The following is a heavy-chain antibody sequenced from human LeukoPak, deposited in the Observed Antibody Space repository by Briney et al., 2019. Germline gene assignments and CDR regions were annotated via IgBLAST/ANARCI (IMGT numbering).Heavy chain of an antibody. D-gene: IGHD6-13*01. CDR1: GFTFSNAW. J-gene: IGHJ4*02. CDR3: ARDLQQLVVDY. CDR2: IGISNSYI. Sequence: GGSLRLSCAASGFTFSNAWMSWIRQAPGKGLEWVSSIGISNSYIYYADSVKGRFTISRDNSKNSLYLQMNSLRAEDTAVYYCARDLQQLVVDYWGQGTLVTVSS. V-gene: IGHV3-21*01.